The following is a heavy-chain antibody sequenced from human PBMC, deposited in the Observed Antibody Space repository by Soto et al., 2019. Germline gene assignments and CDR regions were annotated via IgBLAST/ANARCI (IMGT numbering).Heavy chain of an antibody. V-gene: IGHV3-7*01. D-gene: IGHD3-10*01. J-gene: IGHJ4*02. Sequence: PGGSLRLSCAASGFTFSSYWMSWVRQAPGKGLEWVANIKQDGSEKYYADSVKGRFTVSRDDSKNTVYLQMNSLRAEDTAVYYCARDICAGSYCLDSWGQGALVTVSS. CDR2: IKQDGSEK. CDR1: GFTFSSYW. CDR3: ARDICAGSYCLDS.